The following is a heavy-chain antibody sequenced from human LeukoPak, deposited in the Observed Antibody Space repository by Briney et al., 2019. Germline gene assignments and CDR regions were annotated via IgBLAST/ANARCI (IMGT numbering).Heavy chain of an antibody. J-gene: IGHJ4*02. CDR1: GFTFSNYW. D-gene: IGHD3-10*01. CDR3: ALNMVGGQIFDF. Sequence: GGSLRLSCAASGFTFSNYWMSWVRQAPGKGLEWVADIKRDESEQHYVDSVRGRFTISRDNAKNSLYLQMNSLRAEDTAVYYCALNMVGGQIFDFWGQGTLVTVSS. CDR2: IKRDESEQ. V-gene: IGHV3-7*01.